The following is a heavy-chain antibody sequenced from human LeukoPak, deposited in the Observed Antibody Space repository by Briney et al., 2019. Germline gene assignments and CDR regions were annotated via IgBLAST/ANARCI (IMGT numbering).Heavy chain of an antibody. Sequence: SETLSLTCTVSGGSIISYYWNWIRQPPGKGLEWIGYVYYSGSTNYNPFLQGRVTLSVDTSKNQFSLRLTSVTAADTARYYCARDQSGGWYEFDYWGQGALVTVSS. CDR1: GGSIISYY. V-gene: IGHV4-59*01. D-gene: IGHD6-13*01. CDR3: ARDQSGGWYEFDY. J-gene: IGHJ4*02. CDR2: VYYSGST.